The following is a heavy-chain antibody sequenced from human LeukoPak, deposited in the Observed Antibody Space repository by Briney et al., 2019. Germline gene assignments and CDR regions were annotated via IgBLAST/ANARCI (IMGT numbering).Heavy chain of an antibody. V-gene: IGHV3-74*01. CDR3: ARATSYNNYGMDV. CDR1: GFTFSNHW. Sequence: GGSPRLSCAASGFTFSNHWMHWVRHVPGKGLVWVSRINSDGSSTSYADSVKGRFTISRDNAKNTLYLQMNSLRAEDTAVHYCARATSYNNYGMDVWGQGTTVTVSS. J-gene: IGHJ6*02. CDR2: INSDGSST.